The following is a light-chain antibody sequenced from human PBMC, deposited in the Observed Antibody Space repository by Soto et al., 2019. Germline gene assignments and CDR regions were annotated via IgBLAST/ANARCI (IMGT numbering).Light chain of an antibody. J-gene: IGLJ2*01. CDR3: SSYTSSNPLV. CDR2: DVS. Sequence: QSALTQPASVSGSPGQSVSISCTGPTTDVGGYDYVSWYQQYPGRAPKLLIYDVSNRPSGVSNRFSGSKSGNTASLTISGLQAEDEADYYCSSYTSSNPLVFGGGTKLTVL. CDR1: TTDVGGYDY. V-gene: IGLV2-14*01.